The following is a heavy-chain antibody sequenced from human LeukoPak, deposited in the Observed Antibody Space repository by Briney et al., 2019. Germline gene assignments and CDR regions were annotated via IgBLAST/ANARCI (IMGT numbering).Heavy chain of an antibody. V-gene: IGHV4-34*01. CDR3: ARGSDTAAGFY. J-gene: IGHJ4*02. CDR1: GGSFSGYY. CDR2: INHSGST. Sequence: PSETLSLTCAVYGGSFSGYYWSWIRQPPGKGLEWIGEINHSGSTNYNPSLKSRVSISVDSSKNQFSLKVSSVTAADTAVYYCARGSDTAAGFYWGQGTLVTVSS. D-gene: IGHD6-13*01.